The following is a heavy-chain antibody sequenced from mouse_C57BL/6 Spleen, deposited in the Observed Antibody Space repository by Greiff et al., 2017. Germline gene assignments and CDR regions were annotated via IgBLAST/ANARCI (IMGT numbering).Heavy chain of an antibody. J-gene: IGHJ4*01. Sequence: EVQGVESGGGLVQSGRSLRLSCATSGFTFSDFYMEWVRQAPGKGLEWIAASRNKANDYTTEYSASVKGRFIVSRDTSQSILYLQMNALRAEDTAIYYCARDADGYGYAMDYWGQGTSVTVSS. CDR3: ARDADGYGYAMDY. CDR1: GFTFSDFY. V-gene: IGHV7-1*01. D-gene: IGHD2-2*01. CDR2: SRNKANDYTT.